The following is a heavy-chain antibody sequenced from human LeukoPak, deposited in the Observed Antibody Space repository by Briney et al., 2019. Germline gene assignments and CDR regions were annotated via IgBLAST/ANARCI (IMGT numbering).Heavy chain of an antibody. Sequence: SETLSLTCTVSGGSMSSSYWSWIRQPAKKGLEWIGRIYASGSTNYNPSLKSRVTMSVDTSKNQFSLKLSSVTAADTAVYYCAKGPYSSSWFYFDNWGQGSLVAVSS. V-gene: IGHV4-4*07. D-gene: IGHD6-13*01. CDR2: IYASGST. CDR3: AKGPYSSSWFYFDN. CDR1: GGSMSSSY. J-gene: IGHJ4*02.